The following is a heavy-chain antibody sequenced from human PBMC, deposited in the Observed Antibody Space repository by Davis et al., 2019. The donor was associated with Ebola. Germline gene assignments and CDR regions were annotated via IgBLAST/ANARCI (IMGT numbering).Heavy chain of an antibody. J-gene: IGHJ4*02. V-gene: IGHV3-30*18. Sequence: GESLKISCAASGFSFSDYGMHWVRQTGKGLEWVAVISYDGSKTYYEDSVKGRFTISRDNSKNTLYLQMSSLRLEDTAVYFCAKDDKFASVGPRGVDHWGQGTLVTVSS. CDR1: GFSFSDYG. CDR3: AKDDKFASVGPRGVDH. D-gene: IGHD3-10*01. CDR2: ISYDGSKT.